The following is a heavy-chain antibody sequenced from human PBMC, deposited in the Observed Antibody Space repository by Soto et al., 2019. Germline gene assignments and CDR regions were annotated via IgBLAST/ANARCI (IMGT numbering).Heavy chain of an antibody. CDR1: GFTFSSYS. J-gene: IGHJ4*02. CDR2: ISSSSSYI. CDR3: ARARVVVGSFDY. D-gene: IGHD2-15*01. V-gene: IGHV3-21*01. Sequence: GGSLRLSCAASGFTFSSYSMNWVRQAPGKGLEWVSSISSSSSYIYYADSVKGRFTISRDNAKNSLYLQMTSLRAEDTAVYYCARARVVVGSFDYWGQGTLVTVSS.